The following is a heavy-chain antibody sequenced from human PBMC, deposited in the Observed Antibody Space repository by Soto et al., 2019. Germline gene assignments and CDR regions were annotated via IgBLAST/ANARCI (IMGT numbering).Heavy chain of an antibody. V-gene: IGHV3-11*01. CDR2: ISSSGSTI. Sequence: PGGSLRLSCAASGFTFSDYYMTWIRQAPGKGLEWVSHISSSGSTIFYADSVKGRFTISRDNAKNSLYLQMNSLRSDDTAVYYCLRAEAYAEIGTWCQATMVTV. J-gene: IGHJ3*01. D-gene: IGHD1-1*01. CDR3: LRAEAYAEIGT. CDR1: GFTFSDYY.